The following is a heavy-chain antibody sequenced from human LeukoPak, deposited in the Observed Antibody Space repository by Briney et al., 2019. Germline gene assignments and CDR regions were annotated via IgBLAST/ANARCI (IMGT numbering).Heavy chain of an antibody. D-gene: IGHD6-13*01. CDR1: GYTFTSYG. J-gene: IGHJ6*02. V-gene: IGHV1-18*01. CDR3: ARAPGMAAAGSIYYYYGIDV. CDR2: ISAYNGNT. Sequence: ASVKVSCKASGYTFTSYGISWVRQAPGQGLEWMGWISAYNGNTNYAQKLQGRVTMTTDTSTSTAYMELRSLRSDDTAVYYCARAPGMAAAGSIYYYYGIDVWGQGTTVTVSS.